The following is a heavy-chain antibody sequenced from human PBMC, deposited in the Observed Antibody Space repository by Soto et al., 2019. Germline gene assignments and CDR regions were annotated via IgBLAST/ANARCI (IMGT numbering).Heavy chain of an antibody. D-gene: IGHD4-17*01. Sequence: GGSLRLSCAASRFTFSSYAMSWVRQAPGKGLEWVSSISGNGGNTYYADSVKGRFTISRDNSKNMLYLQMNSLRAEDTAVYYCAKNSANFADSKYDYWGQGTLVTVSS. V-gene: IGHV3-23*01. CDR2: ISGNGGNT. J-gene: IGHJ4*02. CDR3: AKNSANFADSKYDY. CDR1: RFTFSSYA.